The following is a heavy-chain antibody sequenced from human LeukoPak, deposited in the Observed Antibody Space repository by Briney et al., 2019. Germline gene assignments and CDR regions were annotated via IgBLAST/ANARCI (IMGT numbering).Heavy chain of an antibody. J-gene: IGHJ4*02. V-gene: IGHV3-30*18. Sequence: GGSLRLSCAASGFTFSSYAMSWVRQAPGKGLEWVAVISYDGSNKYYADSVKGRFTISRDNSKNTLYLQMNSLRAEDTAAYYCAKDGCSSTSCYPFDYWGQGTLVTVSS. CDR3: AKDGCSSTSCYPFDY. CDR1: GFTFSSYA. CDR2: ISYDGSNK. D-gene: IGHD2-2*01.